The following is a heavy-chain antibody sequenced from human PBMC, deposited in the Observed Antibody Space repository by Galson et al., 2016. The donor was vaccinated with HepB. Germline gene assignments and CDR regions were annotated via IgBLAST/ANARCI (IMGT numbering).Heavy chain of an antibody. CDR2: IYAGDSET. CDR1: GFSFATHW. Sequence: QSGAEVKRPGESLKIPCKTSGFSFATHWIAWVRQMPGKGLEWMGIIYAGDSETRYSPPFQGQVTLSVDKSTAVAYLQWNSLKASDSAMYYCARQRRNYGMDVWGQGTTVTVSS. CDR3: ARQRRNYGMDV. J-gene: IGHJ6*02. D-gene: IGHD1-1*01. V-gene: IGHV5-51*01.